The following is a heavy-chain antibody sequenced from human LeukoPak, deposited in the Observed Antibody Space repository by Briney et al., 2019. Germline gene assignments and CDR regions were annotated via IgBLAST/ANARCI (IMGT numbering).Heavy chain of an antibody. CDR3: ARAPGDYYYDSSGYYYVY. Sequence: ASVKVSCKASGYTFTSYGISWVRQAPGQGLEWMGWISAYNGNTNYPQKLQGRVTMTTDTSASTAYMELRSLRSDDTAVFYCARAPGDYYYDSSGYYYVYWGQGTLVTVSS. CDR2: ISAYNGNT. CDR1: GYTFTSYG. D-gene: IGHD3-22*01. J-gene: IGHJ4*02. V-gene: IGHV1-18*01.